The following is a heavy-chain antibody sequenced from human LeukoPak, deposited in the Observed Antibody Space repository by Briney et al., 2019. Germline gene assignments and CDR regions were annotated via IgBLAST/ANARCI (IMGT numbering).Heavy chain of an antibody. CDR1: GFTFSAYG. V-gene: IGHV3-30*18. CDR2: ISYDGSNK. Sequence: AGGSLRLSCAASGFTFSAYGMHGVRQAPGKGLEWVAIISYDGSNKYYPDSVKGRFTISRDDSKNTLYLQMNSLRTEDTAVYYCAKELTRPNRPVAGLNYWGQGTLVTVSS. J-gene: IGHJ4*02. D-gene: IGHD6-19*01. CDR3: AKELTRPNRPVAGLNY.